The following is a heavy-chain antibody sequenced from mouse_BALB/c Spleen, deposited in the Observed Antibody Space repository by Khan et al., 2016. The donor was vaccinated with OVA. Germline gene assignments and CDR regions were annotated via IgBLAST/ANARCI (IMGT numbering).Heavy chain of an antibody. J-gene: IGHJ3*01. Sequence: EVQLQESGPGLVKPSQSLSLTCTVTGYSITTDYAWNWIRQFPGNKLEWMGYIGYRGSTSYNPSFKSRISITRDTSKNQFFLQLNSVTTEDTATFSCARLGPGFSYWGQGTLVTVSA. CDR3: ARLGPGFSY. CDR2: IGYRGST. CDR1: GYSITTDYA. D-gene: IGHD4-1*01. V-gene: IGHV3-2*02.